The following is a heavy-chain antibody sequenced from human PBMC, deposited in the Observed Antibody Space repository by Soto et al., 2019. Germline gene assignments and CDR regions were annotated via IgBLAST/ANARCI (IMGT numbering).Heavy chain of an antibody. CDR2: IYYSGST. D-gene: IGHD6-13*01. J-gene: IGHJ6*02. V-gene: IGHV4-59*01. CDR3: ARGIVAAADNGAYYYYYYGMDV. CDR1: GGSISSYY. Sequence: SETLSLTCTVSGGSISSYYWSWIRQPPGKGLEWIGYIYYSGSTNYNPSLKSRVTISVDTSKNQFSLKLSSVTAADTAVYYCARGIVAAADNGAYYYYYYGMDVWGQGTTVTVPS.